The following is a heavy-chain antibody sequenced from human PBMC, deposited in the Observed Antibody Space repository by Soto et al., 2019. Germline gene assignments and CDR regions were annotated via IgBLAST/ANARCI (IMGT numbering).Heavy chain of an antibody. V-gene: IGHV3-30-3*01. J-gene: IGHJ4*02. CDR3: ARFKGCSGGTCYSYFDY. Sequence: QVQLVEPGGGVVQPGRSLRLSCAASGFTFSRYAMHWVRQAPGKGLEWVAVISSDGSNKYDADSVKGRFTISRDNSTNTLYLQMNSLRAEDTAVYYCARFKGCSGGTCYSYFDYWGQGTLVTVSS. CDR2: ISSDGSNK. D-gene: IGHD2-15*01. CDR1: GFTFSRYA.